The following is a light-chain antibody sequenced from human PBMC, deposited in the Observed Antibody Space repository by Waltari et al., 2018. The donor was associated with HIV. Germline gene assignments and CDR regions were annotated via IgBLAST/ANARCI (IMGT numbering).Light chain of an antibody. CDR2: GNH. CDR3: QSYDRSLSAWV. J-gene: IGLJ3*02. CDR1: CSNLGADYH. V-gene: IGLV1-40*01. Sequence: QSVLAQPPSVSGAPGQRVPIPCTGSCSNLGADYHVSWYQHLPGTAPKLLIYGNHNRPSGVPNRFSGSKSDTSASLAITGLQAEGEADYYCQSYDRSLSAWVFGGGTRLNVL.